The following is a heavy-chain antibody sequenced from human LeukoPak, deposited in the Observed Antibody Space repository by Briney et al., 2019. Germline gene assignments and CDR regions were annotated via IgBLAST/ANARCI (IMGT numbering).Heavy chain of an antibody. J-gene: IGHJ4*02. CDR1: GFIFSSYG. Sequence: QPGRSLRLSCVASGFIFSSYGMHWVRQAPGKGLEWVAVIWFDGSSEYYADSVKGRFTISRDNAKNSLYLQMSSLRDEDTAVYYCARQLGFDFWGQGTPVTVSS. CDR2: IWFDGSSE. CDR3: ARQLGFDF. D-gene: IGHD7-27*01. V-gene: IGHV3-33*01.